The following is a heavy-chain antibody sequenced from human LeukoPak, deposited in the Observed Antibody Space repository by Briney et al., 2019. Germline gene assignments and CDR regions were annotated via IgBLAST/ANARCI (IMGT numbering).Heavy chain of an antibody. CDR3: ASVVGATPQFDY. CDR2: INAGNGNT. J-gene: IGHJ4*02. V-gene: IGHV1-3*01. Sequence: ASVKVFCKASGYTFISYAMHWVRQTPGQRLEWIGWINAGNGNTKYSQKFQGRVTITRDTSASTAYMELSSLRSEDTAVYYCASVVGATPQFDYWGQGTLVTVSS. D-gene: IGHD1-26*01. CDR1: GYTFISYA.